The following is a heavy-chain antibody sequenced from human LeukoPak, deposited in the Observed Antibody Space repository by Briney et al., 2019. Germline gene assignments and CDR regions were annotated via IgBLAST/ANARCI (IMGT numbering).Heavy chain of an antibody. CDR2: IYYSGST. V-gene: IGHV4-30-4*01. CDR1: GGSISSGDHY. D-gene: IGHD4-17*01. Sequence: SETLSLTCTVSGGSISSGDHYWSWIRQPPGKGLEWIGYIYYSGSTYYNPSLKSRVTISVDTSKNQFSLKLSSVTAADTAVYYCAREVSYGDYYYYYYGMDVWGQGTTVTVSS. J-gene: IGHJ6*02. CDR3: AREVSYGDYYYYYYGMDV.